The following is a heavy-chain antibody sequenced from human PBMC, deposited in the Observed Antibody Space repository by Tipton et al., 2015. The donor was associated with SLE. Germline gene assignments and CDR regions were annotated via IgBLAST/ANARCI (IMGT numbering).Heavy chain of an antibody. V-gene: IGHV4-59*11. CDR1: GGSISSHY. CDR2: IYYSGST. D-gene: IGHD1-1*01. Sequence: TLSLTCTVSGGSISSHYWSWIRQPPGKGLEWIGYIYYSGSTNYNPSLKSRVTISVDTSKNQFSLKLSSVTAADTAVYYCARLDARRDAFDIWGQGTMVTVSS. J-gene: IGHJ3*02. CDR3: ARLDARRDAFDI.